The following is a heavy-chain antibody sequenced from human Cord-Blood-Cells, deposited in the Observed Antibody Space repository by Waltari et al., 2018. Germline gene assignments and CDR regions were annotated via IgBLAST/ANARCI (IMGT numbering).Heavy chain of an antibody. CDR1: GGPISSSSYY. CDR3: ARQGWYFDL. V-gene: IGHV4-39*01. CDR2: IYYSGST. J-gene: IGHJ2*01. Sequence: QLQLQESGPGLVKPSETLSLPCTVSGGPISSSSYYWGWIRQPPGKGLEWIGSIYYSGSTYYSPSLKSRVTISVDTSKNQFSLKLSSVTAADTAVYYCARQGWYFDLWGRGTLVTVSS.